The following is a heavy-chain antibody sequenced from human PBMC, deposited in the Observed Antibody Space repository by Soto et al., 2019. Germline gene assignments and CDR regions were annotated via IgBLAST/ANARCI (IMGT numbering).Heavy chain of an antibody. D-gene: IGHD2-2*01. Sequence: ASVKVSCKASGYTFTGYYMHWVRQAPGQGLEWMGWINPNSGGTNYAQKFQGRVTMTRDTSISTAYMELSRLRSDDTAIYYCARSYCSSTICYNWFDPWGQGTLVTVSS. CDR3: ARSYCSSTICYNWFDP. V-gene: IGHV1-2*02. CDR1: GYTFTGYY. J-gene: IGHJ5*02. CDR2: INPNSGGT.